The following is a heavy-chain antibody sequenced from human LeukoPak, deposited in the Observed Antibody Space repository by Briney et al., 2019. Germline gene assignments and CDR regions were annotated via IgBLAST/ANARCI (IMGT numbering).Heavy chain of an antibody. J-gene: IGHJ4*02. CDR1: GFTVSSNY. D-gene: IGHD3-10*01. Sequence: GGSLRLSCAASGFTVSSNYMSWVRQAPGKGLEWVSVIYSGGSTYYADSVKGRFAISRDISRNTLYLQMNSLRAEDTAIYYCARGYYYGSKTYAYFDNWGQGTLVTVSS. V-gene: IGHV3-53*05. CDR3: ARGYYYGSKTYAYFDN. CDR2: IYSGGST.